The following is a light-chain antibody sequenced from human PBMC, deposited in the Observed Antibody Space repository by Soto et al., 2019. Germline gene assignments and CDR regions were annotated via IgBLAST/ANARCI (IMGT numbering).Light chain of an antibody. J-gene: IGKJ1*01. V-gene: IGKV3-15*01. Sequence: EILMTQSPATLSVSPGERATLSCRASQSVDSNLAWYQQKPGQAPRLLIYGASTRATGISARFSGSGSGTEFTLTISSMQSEDFGVYYCQQYNNWLTFGQGTTVQI. CDR2: GAS. CDR1: QSVDSN. CDR3: QQYNNWLT.